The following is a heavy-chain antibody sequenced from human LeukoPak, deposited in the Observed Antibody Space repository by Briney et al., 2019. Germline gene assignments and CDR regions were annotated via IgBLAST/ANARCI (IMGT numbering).Heavy chain of an antibody. V-gene: IGHV1-18*01. D-gene: IGHD3-16*01. CDR2: ISAYNGNT. J-gene: IGHJ4*02. CDR1: GYTFTSYG. CDR3: ARVRNDYVWGTPSIRTDY. Sequence: GASVKVSCKASGYTFTSYGISWVRQAPGQGLEWMGWISAYNGNTNYAQKLQGRVTMTTDTSTSTAYMELRSLRSDDTAVYYCARVRNDYVWGTPSIRTDYWGQGTLVTVSS.